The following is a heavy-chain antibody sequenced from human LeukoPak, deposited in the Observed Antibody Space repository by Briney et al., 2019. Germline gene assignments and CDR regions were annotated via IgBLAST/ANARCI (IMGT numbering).Heavy chain of an antibody. D-gene: IGHD2-2*02. J-gene: IGHJ4*02. CDR3: ARDRGVDGYCSSTSCYTFDY. Sequence: SVRVSCKASGGTFSSYAISWVRQAPGQGLEWMGGIIPIFGTANYAQKFQGRVTITADESTSTAYMELSSLRSEDTAVYYCARDRGVDGYCSSTSCYTFDYWGQGTLVTVSS. CDR2: IIPIFGTA. CDR1: GGTFSSYA. V-gene: IGHV1-69*13.